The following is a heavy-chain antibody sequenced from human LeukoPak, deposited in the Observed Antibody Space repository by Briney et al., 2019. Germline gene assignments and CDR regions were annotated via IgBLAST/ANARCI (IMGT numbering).Heavy chain of an antibody. Sequence: WASVKVSCKASGYTFTGYYMHWVRRAPGQGLEWMGWINPNSGGTNYAQKFQGRVTMTRDTSISTAYMELSRLRSDDTAVYYCATAGIAVAAADYWGQGTLVTVSS. CDR1: GYTFTGYY. CDR2: INPNSGGT. CDR3: ATAGIAVAAADY. J-gene: IGHJ4*02. D-gene: IGHD6-19*01. V-gene: IGHV1-2*02.